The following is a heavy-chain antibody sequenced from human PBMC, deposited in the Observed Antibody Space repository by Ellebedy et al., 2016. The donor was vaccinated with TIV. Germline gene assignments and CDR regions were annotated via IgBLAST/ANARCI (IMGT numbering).Heavy chain of an antibody. V-gene: IGHV4-59*12. Sequence: PSETLSLTCTVSGGSITNFYWTWIRQPPGKGLEWIGYIYSTGATTYNPSLKSRVTISLDTSKNQFSLKFYSVTAADTAVYYCAREGANKFDTSGYYFDYWGQGAPVTVAS. CDR2: IYSTGAT. CDR1: GGSITNFY. D-gene: IGHD3-22*01. J-gene: IGHJ4*02. CDR3: AREGANKFDTSGYYFDY.